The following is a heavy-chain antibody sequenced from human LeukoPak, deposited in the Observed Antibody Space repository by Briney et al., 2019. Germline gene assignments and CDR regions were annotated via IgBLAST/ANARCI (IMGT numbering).Heavy chain of an antibody. CDR1: GYTFTSYY. CDR2: INPSGGST. V-gene: IGHV1-46*01. J-gene: IGHJ6*03. CDR3: AKGYCSGGSCYSYYYYMDV. Sequence: GASVKVSCKASGYTFTSYYMHWVRQAPGQGLEWMGIINPSGGSTSYAQKFQGRVTMTRDMSTSTVYMELSSLRSEDTAVYYCAKGYCSGGSCYSYYYYMDVWGKGTTVTVSS. D-gene: IGHD2-15*01.